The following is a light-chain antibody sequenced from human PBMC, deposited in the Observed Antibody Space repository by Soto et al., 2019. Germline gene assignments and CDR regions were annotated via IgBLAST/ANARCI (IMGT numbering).Light chain of an antibody. J-gene: IGKJ1*01. CDR1: QSASSSY. CDR3: QQYGSSPRT. CDR2: DAS. V-gene: IGKV3-20*01. Sequence: EIVLTQSPGTLSLSPGERATLSCRASQSASSSYLAWYQQKPGQAPRLLIYDASSRATGIPDRFSGSGSGTDFTLTISRLGPEDFAVYYCQQYGSSPRTFGQGTKVEIK.